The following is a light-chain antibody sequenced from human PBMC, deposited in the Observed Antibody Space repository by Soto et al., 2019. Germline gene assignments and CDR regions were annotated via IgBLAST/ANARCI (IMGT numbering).Light chain of an antibody. V-gene: IGKV1-5*03. J-gene: IGKJ1*01. Sequence: DIQMTQSHSTLSGSVGDRVTITCRASQTISSWLAWYQQKPGKAPKLLIYKASTLKSGVPSRFSGSGSGTEFTLTISSLQSEDFAVYYCRQYGSSGTFAQGTKVDIK. CDR1: QTISSW. CDR2: KAS. CDR3: RQYGSSGT.